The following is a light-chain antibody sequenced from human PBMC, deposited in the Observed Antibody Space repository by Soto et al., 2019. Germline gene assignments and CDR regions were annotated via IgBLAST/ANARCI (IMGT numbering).Light chain of an antibody. V-gene: IGLV2-14*01. CDR2: EVS. CDR3: SSYTSNTTPVV. J-gene: IGLJ2*01. Sequence: QSALTQPASVSGSPGQSITISCSGTSSDIGGYTYVSWYQQHPGKAPKLMIYEVSNRPSGVSNRFSGSKSGNTASLTISGLQAEDEGDYYCSSYTSNTTPVVFGGGTKLTVL. CDR1: SSDIGGYTY.